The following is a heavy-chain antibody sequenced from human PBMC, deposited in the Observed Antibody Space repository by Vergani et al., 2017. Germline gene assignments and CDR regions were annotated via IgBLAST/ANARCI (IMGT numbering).Heavy chain of an antibody. CDR2: IYHTGSA. CDR3: VRTVALXFGETKDGGWFDP. J-gene: IGHJ5*02. D-gene: IGHD3-10*01. Sequence: QVQLQESGPGLVKPSETLSLTCAVSGYSITSGYYWGWIRPPPGRGLEWIGSIYHTGSAYYNPSLKSRVTVSVDTSMNQVSLKLNSVTAADTAVYYCVRTVALXFGETKDGGWFDPWGQGTLVTVTS. V-gene: IGHV4-38-2*01. CDR1: GYSITSGYY.